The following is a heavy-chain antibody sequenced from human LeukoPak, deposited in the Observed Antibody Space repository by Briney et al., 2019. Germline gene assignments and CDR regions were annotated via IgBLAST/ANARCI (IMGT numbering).Heavy chain of an antibody. J-gene: IGHJ4*02. D-gene: IGHD2-15*01. CDR3: AGGAGWSIDY. CDR1: GFTFSDYW. CDR2: LKQDGSEI. Sequence: GGSLRLSCAASGFTFSDYWMNWVRQAPGKGLEWVAILKQDGSEILYVDSVKGRFTISRDNAKNSLYLQMNSLRAEDTAVYYCAGGAGWSIDYWGQGTLVIVSS. V-gene: IGHV3-7*01.